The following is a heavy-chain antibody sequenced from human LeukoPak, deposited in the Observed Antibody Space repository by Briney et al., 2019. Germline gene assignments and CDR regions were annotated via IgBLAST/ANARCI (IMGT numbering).Heavy chain of an antibody. V-gene: IGHV4-39*07. Sequence: PSETLSLTCTVSGGSISSSSYYWGWIRQPPGKGLEWIGSIYYSGSTYKNPTLKRRVTILVDTSKNQFSLRLSSVTAADTAVYYCARRDFWNGYLDYWGQGTLVTVSP. J-gene: IGHJ4*02. CDR3: ARRDFWNGYLDY. CDR2: IYYSGST. D-gene: IGHD3-3*01. CDR1: GGSISSSSYY.